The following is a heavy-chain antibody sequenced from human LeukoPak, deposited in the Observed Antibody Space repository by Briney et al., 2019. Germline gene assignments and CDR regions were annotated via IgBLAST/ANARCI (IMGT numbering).Heavy chain of an antibody. J-gene: IGHJ4*02. D-gene: IGHD3-22*01. V-gene: IGHV1-69*05. Sequence: ASVKVSCKASGYTFTGYYMHWVRQAPGQGLEWMGGIIPIFGTANYAQKFQGRVTITTDESTSTAYMELSSLRSEDTAVYYCARDWSRSSGFFGPPANWGQGTLVTVSS. CDR1: GYTFTGYY. CDR3: ARDWSRSSGFFGPPAN. CDR2: IIPIFGTA.